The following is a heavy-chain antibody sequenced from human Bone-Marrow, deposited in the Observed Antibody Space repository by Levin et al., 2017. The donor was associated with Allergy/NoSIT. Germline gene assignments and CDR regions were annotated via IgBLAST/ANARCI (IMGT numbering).Heavy chain of an antibody. CDR2: IDPTRGAT. Sequence: ASVKVSCSVSGYTFSDYYIHWIRQTPGQGLEWIGWIDPTRGATQFAEKFHARVVLTRDSSISTAYLELGKLGSDDTALYYCARGGASRNDYWGQGTLVTVSS. CDR1: GYTFSDYY. CDR3: ARGGASRNDY. D-gene: IGHD6-13*01. V-gene: IGHV1-2*02. J-gene: IGHJ4*02.